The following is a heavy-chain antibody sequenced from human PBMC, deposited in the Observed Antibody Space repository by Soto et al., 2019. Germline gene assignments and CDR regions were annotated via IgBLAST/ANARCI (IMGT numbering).Heavy chain of an antibody. D-gene: IGHD3-10*01. CDR2: ISPYNGDT. Sequence: QVQLVQSGAEVKKPGASVKVSCKTSGYTFTSHGISWVRQAPGQGLEWMGWISPYNGDTNYTQKLQGRVSVTTDSSTRTAYMELRSLRSEDTAVYYCARMVRRYTVGYYYYMDVWGKGTTVTVSS. CDR1: GYTFTSHG. CDR3: ARMVRRYTVGYYYYMDV. J-gene: IGHJ6*03. V-gene: IGHV1-18*01.